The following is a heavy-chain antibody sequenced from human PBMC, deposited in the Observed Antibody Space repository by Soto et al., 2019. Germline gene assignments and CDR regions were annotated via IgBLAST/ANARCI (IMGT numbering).Heavy chain of an antibody. Sequence: SDTLSLTCAVSGGSISSINWWSWVRQPPGKGLEWIGEIYHSGSTNYNPSLKSRVTISVDKSKNQFSLKLSSVTAADTAVYYCARVPLLWFGETVEDYWGQGTLVTVS. CDR3: ARVPLLWFGETVEDY. CDR2: IYHSGST. J-gene: IGHJ4*02. CDR1: GGSISSINW. V-gene: IGHV4-4*02. D-gene: IGHD3-10*01.